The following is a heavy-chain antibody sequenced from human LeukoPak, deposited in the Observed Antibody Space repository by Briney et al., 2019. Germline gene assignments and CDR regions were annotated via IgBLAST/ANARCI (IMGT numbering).Heavy chain of an antibody. CDR1: GGSISSGGYY. CDR3: ARRGYFDS. V-gene: IGHV4-61*08. Sequence: PSETLSLTCTASGGSISSGGYYWTWIRQPPGKGLEWIGYISYSGSTSYNPSLKSRVTISLDTSKHQLSLKLNSVTAADTAVYYCARRGYFDSWGQGTLVTVSS. J-gene: IGHJ4*02. CDR2: ISYSGST.